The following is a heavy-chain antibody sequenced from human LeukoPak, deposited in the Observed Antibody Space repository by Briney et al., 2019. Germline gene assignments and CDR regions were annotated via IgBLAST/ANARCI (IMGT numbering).Heavy chain of an antibody. D-gene: IGHD1-26*01. V-gene: IGHV3-21*01. Sequence: PGGSLRLSCAASGFTFSSYSMNWVRQAPGKGLEWVSSISSSSSYIYYADSVKGRFTISRDNAKNSLYLQMNSLRAEDTAVYYCARASAGYSGSYYGYWGQGTLVTVSS. CDR1: GFTFSSYS. CDR2: ISSSSSYI. CDR3: ARASAGYSGSYYGY. J-gene: IGHJ4*02.